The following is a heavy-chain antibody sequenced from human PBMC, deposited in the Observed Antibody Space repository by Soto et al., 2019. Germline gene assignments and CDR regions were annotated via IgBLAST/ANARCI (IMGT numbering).Heavy chain of an antibody. V-gene: IGHV2-70*01. Sequence: SGPTLVNPTQTLTLTCSFSGFSLSTLGMSVSWIRQPPGKALEWLALLDWEDEKYFSTSLQTRLSIFKDSSKSHVLLTITNVGPLDSATYFCARVSGSFHKGFDSWGQGTLVTVSS. J-gene: IGHJ4*02. CDR2: LDWEDEK. D-gene: IGHD1-26*01. CDR1: GFSLSTLGMS. CDR3: ARVSGSFHKGFDS.